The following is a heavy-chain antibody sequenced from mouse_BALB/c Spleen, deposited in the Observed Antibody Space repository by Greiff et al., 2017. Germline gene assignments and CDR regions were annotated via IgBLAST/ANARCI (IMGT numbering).Heavy chain of an antibody. CDR3: ARSYYYGSSYYFDF. CDR1: GYTFTSYT. V-gene: IGHV1-4*02. D-gene: IGHD1-1*01. J-gene: IGHJ2*01. Sequence: QVQLQQSGAELMKPGASVKMSCKASGYTFTSYTMHWVNQRPGQGLEWIGYINPSSGYTEYNQKFKDKTTLTADKSSSTACMQLSSLTSEDSAVYYCARSYYYGSSYYFDFWGQGTTLTVSS. CDR2: INPSSGYT.